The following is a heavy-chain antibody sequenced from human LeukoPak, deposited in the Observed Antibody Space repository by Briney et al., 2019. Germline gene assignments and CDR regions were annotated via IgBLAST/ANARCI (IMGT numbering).Heavy chain of an antibody. D-gene: IGHD2-8*01. J-gene: IGHJ6*03. CDR3: ARDLRVYGEIHYYYYYMDV. CDR2: IYSGGST. V-gene: IGHV3-53*01. CDR1: GFTVSSNY. Sequence: GGSLRLSCAASGFTVSSNYMSWVRQAPGKGLEWVSVIYSGGSTYYADSVKGRFTISRDNSKNTLYLQMNSLRAEDTAVYYCARDLRVYGEIHYYYYYMDVWGKGTTVTVSS.